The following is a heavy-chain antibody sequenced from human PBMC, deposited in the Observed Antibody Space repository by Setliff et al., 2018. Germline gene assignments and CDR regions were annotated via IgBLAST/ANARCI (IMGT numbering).Heavy chain of an antibody. Sequence: GGSLRLSCAASGFTFSSYEMNWVRQAPGKGLEWVSYISSDGSTVFYADSVKGRFTISRDNSKNTLYLQMNSLRAEDTAVYYCAGDPGDRNGMVVWGQGTMVTVSS. CDR3: AGDPGDRNGMVV. J-gene: IGHJ6*02. CDR1: GFTFSSYE. V-gene: IGHV3-48*03. CDR2: ISSDGSTV.